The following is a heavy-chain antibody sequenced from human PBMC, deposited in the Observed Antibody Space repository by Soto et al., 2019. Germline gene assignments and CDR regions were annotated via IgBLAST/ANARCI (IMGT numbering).Heavy chain of an antibody. CDR3: ARGGLKITMIVVVTMTLDY. CDR2: ISAYNGNT. D-gene: IGHD3-22*01. J-gene: IGHJ4*02. CDR1: GYTFTSYG. Sequence: ASVKVSCKASGYTFTSYGISWVRQAPGQGLEWMGWISAYNGNTNYAQKLQGRVTMTTDTSTSTAYMELRSLRSDDTAVYYCARGGLKITMIVVVTMTLDYWGQGTQVTVS. V-gene: IGHV1-18*04.